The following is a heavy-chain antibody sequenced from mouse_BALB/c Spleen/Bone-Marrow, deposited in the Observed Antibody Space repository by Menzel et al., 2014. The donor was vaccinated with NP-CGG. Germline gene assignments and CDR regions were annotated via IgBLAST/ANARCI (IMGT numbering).Heavy chain of an antibody. CDR1: GSNIKDTY. CDR2: IDPAKGET. J-gene: IGHJ4*01. Sequence: VQLQQSGAELVKPGASVKLSCTASGSNIKDTYMHWVKQRPEQGLEWIGRIDPAKGETKHVPRFQGKATITADTSSNTAYLHLSRLTSEDTAVYYCARYLIFYDYDEAMDYWGQGTSVTVSS. D-gene: IGHD2-4*01. V-gene: IGHV14-3*02. CDR3: ARYLIFYDYDEAMDY.